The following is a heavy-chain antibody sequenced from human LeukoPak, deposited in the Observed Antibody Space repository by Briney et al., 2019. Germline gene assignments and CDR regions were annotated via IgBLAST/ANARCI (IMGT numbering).Heavy chain of an antibody. CDR3: ARQGAYCSGGSCYHQ. CDR2: IYYSGST. V-gene: IGHV4-59*08. CDR1: GGSISTYY. D-gene: IGHD2-15*01. J-gene: IGHJ4*02. Sequence: SETLSLTCTVSGGSISTYYWSWIRQPPGKGLEWIGYIYYSGSTNYNPSLKSRVTISVDTSKNQFSLKLSSVTAADTAVYYCARQGAYCSGGSCYHQWGQGTLVTVSS.